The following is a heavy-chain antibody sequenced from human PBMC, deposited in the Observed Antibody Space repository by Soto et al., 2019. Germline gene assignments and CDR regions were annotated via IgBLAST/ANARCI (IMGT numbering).Heavy chain of an antibody. J-gene: IGHJ4*02. D-gene: IGHD3-22*01. CDR1: GGTFSSYT. CDR2: IIHNLGIA. Sequence: QVQLVQSGAEVKKPGASVKVSCKASGGTFSSYTISWVRQAPGQGLEWMGRIIHNLGIANYAQKFEGEVTITADKSTSKDYRELSSLRSEDTAVYYFASYFGITMITDYRGQGTLVTVSS. V-gene: IGHV1-69*02. CDR3: ASYFGITMITDY.